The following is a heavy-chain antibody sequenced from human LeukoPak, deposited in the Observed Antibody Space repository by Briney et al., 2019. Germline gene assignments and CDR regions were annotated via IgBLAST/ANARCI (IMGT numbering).Heavy chain of an antibody. CDR3: ARDFRITYYYGSGSYYLDY. CDR2: IKQDGSEK. Sequence: PGGSLRLSCAASGFTFSSYWMSWVRQAPVKGLEWVANIKQDGSEKYYVDSVKGRFTISRDNAKNSLYLQMNSLRAEDTAVYYCARDFRITYYYGSGSYYLDYWGQGTLVTVSS. D-gene: IGHD3-10*01. V-gene: IGHV3-7*01. J-gene: IGHJ4*02. CDR1: GFTFSSYW.